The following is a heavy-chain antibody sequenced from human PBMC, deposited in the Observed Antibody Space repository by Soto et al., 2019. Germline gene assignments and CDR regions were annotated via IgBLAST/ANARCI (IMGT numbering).Heavy chain of an antibody. CDR1: GFTFSNNG. V-gene: IGHV3-30*03. J-gene: IGHJ4*02. CDR3: PLDLYGGSSCFGS. CDR2: IPSDGSKK. Sequence: QVQLVESGGGVVQPGRSLRLSCVASGFTFSNNGIHWVRQAPGKGLEWVAVIPSDGSKKYYAHSVNGRFTISRNNSKNSSYVQMNGLRAVVMVVYSCPLDLYGGSSCFGSWGLGSLVTV. D-gene: IGHD2-15*01.